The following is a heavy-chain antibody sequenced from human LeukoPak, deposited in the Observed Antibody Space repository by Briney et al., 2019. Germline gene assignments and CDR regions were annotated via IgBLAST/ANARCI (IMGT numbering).Heavy chain of an antibody. Sequence: SETLSLTCAVSGYSISSGYYWGWIRQPPGKGLEWIGSIYHSGSTYYNPSLKSRVTISVDTSENQFSLKLSSVTAADTAVYYCASLWYSYGSSDAFDIWGQGTMVTVSS. CDR1: GYSISSGYY. CDR3: ASLWYSYGSSDAFDI. V-gene: IGHV4-38-2*01. CDR2: IYHSGST. J-gene: IGHJ3*02. D-gene: IGHD5-18*01.